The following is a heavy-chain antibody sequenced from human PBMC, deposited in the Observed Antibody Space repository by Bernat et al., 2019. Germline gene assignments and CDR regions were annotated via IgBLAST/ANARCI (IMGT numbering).Heavy chain of an antibody. CDR1: GFSLSSYE. Sequence: EVQLVESGGGLVQPGGSLRLSCAASGFSLSSYEMNWVRQAPGKGLEWVSYISSSGSTIYYADSVRGRFTISRDNDKNSLFLQMNSLRVEDTAVYYFARSTPRVNIVGSLDDYWGQGTLVTVSS. CDR2: ISSSGSTI. J-gene: IGHJ4*02. CDR3: ARSTPRVNIVGSLDDY. D-gene: IGHD1-26*01. V-gene: IGHV3-48*03.